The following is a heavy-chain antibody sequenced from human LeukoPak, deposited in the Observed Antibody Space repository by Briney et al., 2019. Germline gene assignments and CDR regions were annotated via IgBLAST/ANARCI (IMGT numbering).Heavy chain of an antibody. J-gene: IGHJ2*01. Sequence: GGSLRLSCAASGFIFSSYWMHWVRQVPGKGLVWVSRVYTDGTTTDFADSVKGRFTVSRDNAKNTLYLQMDSLRAEDTAMYYCAISVVSTYWYFDLWGRGTLVTVSS. D-gene: IGHD4-23*01. CDR2: VYTDGTTT. CDR1: GFIFSSYW. V-gene: IGHV3-74*01. CDR3: AISVVSTYWYFDL.